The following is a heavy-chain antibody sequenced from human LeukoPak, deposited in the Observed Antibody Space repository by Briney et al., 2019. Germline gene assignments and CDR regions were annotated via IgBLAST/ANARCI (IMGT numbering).Heavy chain of an antibody. Sequence: GGSLRLPCAASGFTFSSYGMHWVRQAPGKGLEWVAVIWYDGSNKYYADSVKGRFTISRDNSKNTLYLQMNSLRAEDTAVYYCAKASGLDPYYFDYWGQGTLVTVSS. CDR3: AKASGLDPYYFDY. V-gene: IGHV3-33*06. CDR2: IWYDGSNK. CDR1: GFTFSSYG. J-gene: IGHJ4*02. D-gene: IGHD3-10*01.